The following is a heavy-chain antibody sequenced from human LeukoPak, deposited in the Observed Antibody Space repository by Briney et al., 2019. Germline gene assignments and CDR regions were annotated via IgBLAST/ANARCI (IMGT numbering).Heavy chain of an antibody. CDR3: ARGVDTAMILWSAFDI. Sequence: PGGSLRLSCAASGFTVSSNYMSWVRQAPGKGLEWVSSISTSSSYIYYADSLKGRFTISRDNARNSLYLQMNSLRAEDTAVYYCARGVDTAMILWSAFDIWGQGTMVTVSS. V-gene: IGHV3-21*01. D-gene: IGHD5-18*01. CDR1: GFTVSSNY. J-gene: IGHJ3*02. CDR2: ISTSSSYI.